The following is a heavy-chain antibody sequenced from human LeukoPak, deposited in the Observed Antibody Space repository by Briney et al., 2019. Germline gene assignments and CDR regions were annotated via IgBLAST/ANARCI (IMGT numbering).Heavy chain of an antibody. CDR3: ARATGYSSGWYLDY. CDR1: GGTFSSYA. Sequence: SVKVSCKASGGTFSSYAISWVRQAPGQGLEWMGGIIPIFGTANYAQKLQGRVTMTTDTSTSTAYMELRSLRSDDTAVYYCARATGYSSGWYLDYWGQGTLVTVSS. V-gene: IGHV1-69*05. D-gene: IGHD6-19*01. J-gene: IGHJ4*02. CDR2: IIPIFGTA.